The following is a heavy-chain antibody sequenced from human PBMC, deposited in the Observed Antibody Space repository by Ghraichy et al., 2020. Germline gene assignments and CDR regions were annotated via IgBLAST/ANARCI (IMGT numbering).Heavy chain of an antibody. CDR3: AREMVPDYGDNPAVDY. J-gene: IGHJ4*02. D-gene: IGHD4-17*01. CDR2: IYYSGST. Sequence: SETLSLTCTVSGGSISSGGYYWSWIRQHPGKGLEWIGYIYYSGSTYYNPSLKSRVTISVDTSKNQFSLKLISVTAADTAVYYCAREMVPDYGDNPAVDYWGQGTLVTVSS. CDR1: GGSISSGGYY. V-gene: IGHV4-31*03.